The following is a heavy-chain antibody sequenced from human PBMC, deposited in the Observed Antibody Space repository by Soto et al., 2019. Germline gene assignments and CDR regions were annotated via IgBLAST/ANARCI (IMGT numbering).Heavy chain of an antibody. V-gene: IGHV3-21*01. CDR2: ISSSSYI. Sequence: GGSLRLSCAASGFTFSSYSMNWVRQAPGKGLEWVSSISSSSYIYHADSVKGRFTISRDNAKNSLYLQMNSLRAEDTAVYYCARDRQQLVHFFDYWGQGT. D-gene: IGHD6-13*01. CDR1: GFTFSSYS. J-gene: IGHJ4*02. CDR3: ARDRQQLVHFFDY.